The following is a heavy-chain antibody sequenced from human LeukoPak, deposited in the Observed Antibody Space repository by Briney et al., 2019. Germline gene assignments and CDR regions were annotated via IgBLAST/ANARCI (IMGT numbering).Heavy chain of an antibody. Sequence: GGSLRLSCAASGFTFSSYAMSWVRQAPGKGLEWVSAISGSGGSTYYADSVKGRFTISRDNSKNTVYLQMNSLRAADTALYYCARDDRDCSSTSCHYYYYYYMDVWGKGTTVTVSS. CDR2: ISGSGGST. D-gene: IGHD2-2*01. CDR3: ARDDRDCSSTSCHYYYYYYMDV. V-gene: IGHV3-23*01. CDR1: GFTFSSYA. J-gene: IGHJ6*03.